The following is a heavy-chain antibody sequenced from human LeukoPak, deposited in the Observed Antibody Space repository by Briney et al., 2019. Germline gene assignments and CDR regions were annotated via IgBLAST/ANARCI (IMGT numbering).Heavy chain of an antibody. V-gene: IGHV4-59*01. CDR3: AREGFILAAAGTHHFWYFDL. J-gene: IGHJ2*01. CDR2: IYYSGST. Sequence: PSETLSLTCTVSGGPIRSYYWSWIRQPPGKGLEWIGYIYYSGSTNYNASLKSRVTISVDTSKNQFSLKLSSLTAADTAVYYCAREGFILAAAGTHHFWYFDLWGRGTLVTVSS. CDR1: GGPIRSYY. D-gene: IGHD6-13*01.